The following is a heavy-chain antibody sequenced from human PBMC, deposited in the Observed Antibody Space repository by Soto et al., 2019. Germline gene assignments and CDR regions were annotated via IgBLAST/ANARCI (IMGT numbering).Heavy chain of an antibody. D-gene: IGHD2-15*01. CDR1: GFTVSSKY. J-gene: IGHJ5*02. CDR3: ARELPPDL. CDR2: LWSAGFT. V-gene: IGHV3-53*01. Sequence: EVQLVESGGGLIQPGGSLRLSCAASGFTVSSKYMAWVRQAPGKGLEWVSLLWSAGFTHYADSVKGRVTISRDNSKNTLYLQMNNLRAEGSAIYYCARELPPDLWGQGTLVTVSS.